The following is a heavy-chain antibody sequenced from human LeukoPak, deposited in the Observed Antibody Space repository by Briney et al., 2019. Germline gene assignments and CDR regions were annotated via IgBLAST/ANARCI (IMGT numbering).Heavy chain of an antibody. Sequence: SETLSLTCTVSGGSINGYYWSWLRQPPGKELEWIAYIFYNGNTNYNPSLKSRVTISVDMSKNQFSLRVTSLTAADTAVYYCARDGSAVGIFDYWGQGTLVTVSS. V-gene: IGHV4-59*12. CDR3: ARDGSAVGIFDY. J-gene: IGHJ4*02. CDR2: IFYNGNT. D-gene: IGHD7-27*01. CDR1: GGSINGYY.